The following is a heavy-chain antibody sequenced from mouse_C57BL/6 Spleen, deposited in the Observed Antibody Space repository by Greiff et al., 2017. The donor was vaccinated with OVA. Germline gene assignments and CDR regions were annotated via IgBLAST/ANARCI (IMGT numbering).Heavy chain of an antibody. CDR3: ARNGYDGNFDY. V-gene: IGHV1-54*01. D-gene: IGHD2-2*01. J-gene: IGHJ2*01. CDR2: INPGSGGT. Sequence: LQESGAELVRPGTSVKVSCKASGYAFTNYLIEWVKQRPGQGLEWIGVINPGSGGTNYNEKFKGKATLTADKSSSTAYMQLSSLTSEDSAVYFCARNGYDGNFDYWGQGTTLTVSS. CDR1: GYAFTNYL.